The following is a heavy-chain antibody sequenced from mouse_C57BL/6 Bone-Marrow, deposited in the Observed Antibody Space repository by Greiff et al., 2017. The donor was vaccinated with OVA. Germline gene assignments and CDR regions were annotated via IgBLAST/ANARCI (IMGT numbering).Heavy chain of an antibody. CDR3: ASSYYYGSSYFDY. Sequence: EVQLQQSGPELVKPGASVKISCKASGYTFTDYYMNWVKQSHGKSLEWIGDINPNNGGTSYNQKFKGKATLTVDKSSSTAYMELRSLTSEDSAVYYCASSYYYGSSYFDYWGQGTTLTVSS. CDR2: INPNNGGT. D-gene: IGHD1-1*01. CDR1: GYTFTDYY. J-gene: IGHJ2*01. V-gene: IGHV1-26*01.